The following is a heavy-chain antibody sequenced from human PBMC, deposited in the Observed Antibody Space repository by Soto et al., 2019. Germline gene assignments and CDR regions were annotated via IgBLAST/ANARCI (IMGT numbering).Heavy chain of an antibody. Sequence: GGSLRLSCAASGFTFSGSAMHWVRQASGKGLEWVGRIRSKANSYATAYAASVKGRFTISRDDSKNTAYLQMNSLKTEDTAVYYCTRQRGYCSSTSCSSYYYYYMDVWGKGTTVTVSS. D-gene: IGHD2-2*01. CDR1: GFTFSGSA. CDR3: TRQRGYCSSTSCSSYYYYYMDV. CDR2: IRSKANSYAT. V-gene: IGHV3-73*01. J-gene: IGHJ6*03.